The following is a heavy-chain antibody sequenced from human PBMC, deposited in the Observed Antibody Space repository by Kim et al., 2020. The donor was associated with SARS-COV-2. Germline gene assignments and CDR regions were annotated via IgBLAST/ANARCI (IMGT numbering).Heavy chain of an antibody. CDR3: ARGEPRYQLPFDY. Sequence: SETLSLTCTVSGGSISSSSYYWGWIRQPPGKGLEWIGSIYYSRSTYYNPSLKSRVTISVDTSKNQFSLKLSSVTAADTAVYYCARGEPRYQLPFDYWGQGTLVTVSS. CDR1: GGSISSSSYY. D-gene: IGHD2-2*01. CDR2: IYYSRST. J-gene: IGHJ4*02. V-gene: IGHV4-39*01.